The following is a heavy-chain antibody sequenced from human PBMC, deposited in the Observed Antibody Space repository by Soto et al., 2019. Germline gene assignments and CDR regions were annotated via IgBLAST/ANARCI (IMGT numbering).Heavy chain of an antibody. Sequence: SETLSLTCTVSGGSISSYYWSWIRQPPGKGLEWIGYIYYSGSTNYNPSLKSRVTISVDTSKNQFPLKLSSVTAADTAVYYCARARMVRGVIWFDPWGQGTLVTVSS. V-gene: IGHV4-59*01. J-gene: IGHJ5*02. D-gene: IGHD3-10*01. CDR3: ARARMVRGVIWFDP. CDR1: GGSISSYY. CDR2: IYYSGST.